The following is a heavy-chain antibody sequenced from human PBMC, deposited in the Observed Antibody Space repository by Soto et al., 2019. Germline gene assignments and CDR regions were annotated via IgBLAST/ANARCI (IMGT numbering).Heavy chain of an antibody. Sequence: PGGSLQISCKGSGYSFTSYWIGWVRQMPGKGLEWIGIIYPGDSDTRYSPSFQGQVTISADKSISTAYLQWSSLKASDTAMYYCARSLASIAARPSYYYYGMDVWGQGTKVTVSS. CDR3: ARSLASIAARPSYYYYGMDV. J-gene: IGHJ6*02. V-gene: IGHV5-51*01. CDR1: GYSFTSYW. CDR2: IYPGDSDT. D-gene: IGHD6-6*01.